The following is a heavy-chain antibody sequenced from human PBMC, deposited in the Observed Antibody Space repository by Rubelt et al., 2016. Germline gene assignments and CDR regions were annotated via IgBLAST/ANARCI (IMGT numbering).Heavy chain of an antibody. CDR3: AQKLNSGFDH. Sequence: QITLKESGPTLVRPTQTLTLTCTFSGFSLSTGGVGVGWIRQPPGKALKWLALIYYDDDKRYSPSLQTRLTITKDTSKHQVVLTMTNMDPVDTATYHGAQKLNSGFDHWGQGTLVTVSS. CDR2: IYYDDDK. CDR1: GFSLSTGGVG. D-gene: IGHD6-19*01. J-gene: IGHJ4*02. V-gene: IGHV2-5*02.